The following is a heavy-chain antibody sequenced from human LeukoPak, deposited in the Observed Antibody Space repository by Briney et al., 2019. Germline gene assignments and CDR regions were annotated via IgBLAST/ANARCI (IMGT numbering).Heavy chain of an antibody. D-gene: IGHD3-10*01. J-gene: IGHJ5*02. CDR3: VHRPLPPTYGSGSNWFDP. CDR1: GFSLSTAGVG. V-gene: IGHV2-5*02. CDR2: LYWDDDK. Sequence: SGPTLVNPTQTLTLTCTFSGFSLSTAGVGVGWIRQPPGKALEWLALLYWDDDKRYSPSLKSRLTITKDTSKNQVVLTMTNMDPVDTATYYCVHRPLPPTYGSGSNWFDPWGQGTLVTVSS.